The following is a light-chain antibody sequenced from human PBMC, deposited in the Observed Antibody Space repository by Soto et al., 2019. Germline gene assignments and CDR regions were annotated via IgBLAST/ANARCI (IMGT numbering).Light chain of an antibody. CDR3: QSYDSTNLV. CDR1: SGTIASNY. V-gene: IGLV6-57*04. CDR2: EDH. Sequence: FMLTQPHSVSESPGKTVTISCTRSSGTIASNYVQWHQQRPGSAPTTIIYEDHQRPSGVPDRFSGSVDSSSNSASLTISGLKTEDEADYYCQSYDSTNLVFGGGTKLTVL. J-gene: IGLJ2*01.